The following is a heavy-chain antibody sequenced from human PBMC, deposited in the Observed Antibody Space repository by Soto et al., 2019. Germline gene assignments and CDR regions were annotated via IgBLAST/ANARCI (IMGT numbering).Heavy chain of an antibody. Sequence: EVQLLESGGGLVQPGGSLRLSCEASGFTFSSYAMSWVRQAPGKGLEWVSGSSGGGSTTYYADSVKGRFTISRDNSKNTLYLQVNSLRAEDTAVYYCARDQAAGGTISRYFQDWGQGTLVTVSS. V-gene: IGHV3-23*01. CDR2: SSGGGSTT. CDR3: ARDQAAGGTISRYFQD. D-gene: IGHD6-13*01. J-gene: IGHJ1*01. CDR1: GFTFSSYA.